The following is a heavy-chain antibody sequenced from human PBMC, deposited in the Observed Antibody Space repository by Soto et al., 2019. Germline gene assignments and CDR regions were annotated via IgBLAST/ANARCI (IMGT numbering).Heavy chain of an antibody. Sequence: GGSLRLSCAASGFTFSTYAVHWVRQAPGKGLEWVAVISYHGSNKYYADSVKGRFTISRDNSKNTLYLQMNSLRAEDTAVYYCAKEVWSGPLDVWGQGTTVTVSS. CDR1: GFTFSTYA. J-gene: IGHJ6*02. D-gene: IGHD3-3*01. CDR3: AKEVWSGPLDV. CDR2: ISYHGSNK. V-gene: IGHV3-30-3*01.